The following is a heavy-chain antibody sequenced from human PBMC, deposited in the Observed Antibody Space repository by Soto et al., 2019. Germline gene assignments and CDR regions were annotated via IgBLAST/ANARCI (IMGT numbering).Heavy chain of an antibody. D-gene: IGHD5-18*01. Sequence: GESLKISCEGSGYTFTTYWIGWVRQMPGKGLEWMGIIYPGGSDTRYSPSFQGQVTISADKSINTAYLQWSSLKASETAVYYCERHTIQAAHLHFDYWGQGTLVTVSS. CDR3: ERHTIQAAHLHFDY. CDR1: GYTFTTYW. CDR2: IYPGGSDT. J-gene: IGHJ4*02. V-gene: IGHV5-51*01.